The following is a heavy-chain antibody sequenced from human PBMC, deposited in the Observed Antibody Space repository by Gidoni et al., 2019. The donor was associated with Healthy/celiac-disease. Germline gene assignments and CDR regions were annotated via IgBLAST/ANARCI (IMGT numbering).Heavy chain of an antibody. CDR2: ISSSSSYI. V-gene: IGHV3-21*01. CDR3: ARDSGMLRLLDY. J-gene: IGHJ4*02. CDR1: RFPFSSYC. Sequence: EVQLVESGGGLVTPGGSLRLSFESSRFPFSSYCLNWVRLAPGKGLEWVSSISSSSSYIYYADSVKGRFTISRENAKNSLYMQMNSLRDEYTAVYYCARDSGMLRLLDYWGQGTLVTVSS. D-gene: IGHD3-10*01.